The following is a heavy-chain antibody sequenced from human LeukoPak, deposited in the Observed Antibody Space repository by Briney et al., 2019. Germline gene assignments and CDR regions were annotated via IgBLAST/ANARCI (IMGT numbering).Heavy chain of an antibody. V-gene: IGHV3-30*02. D-gene: IGHD2-2*01. CDR2: IRYGGTNK. Sequence: GGSLRLSCAASGFTFSSYGMHWVRQAPGKGLEWVAFIRYGGTNKYYAYSVEGRFTISRDNSRNTLYLQMSSLRAQDTAVYYCAKDPRDCSSTSCYPAAAGFDYWGPGPLVTVPS. J-gene: IGHJ4*02. CDR1: GFTFSSYG. CDR3: AKDPRDCSSTSCYPAAAGFDY.